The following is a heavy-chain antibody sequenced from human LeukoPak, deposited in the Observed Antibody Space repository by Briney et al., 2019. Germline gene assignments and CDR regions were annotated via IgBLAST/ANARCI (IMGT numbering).Heavy chain of an antibody. J-gene: IGHJ6*03. CDR1: GYTFTSYY. CDR3: ASAYIAAAGTGNYYYYMDV. Sequence: ASVKVSCKASGYTFTSYYMHWVRQAPGQGLEWMGLINPTGGSTGYAQKFQGRVTITADESTSTAYMELSSLRSEDTAVYYCASAYIAAAGTGNYYYYMDVWGKGTTVTISS. V-gene: IGHV1-46*01. CDR2: INPTGGST. D-gene: IGHD6-13*01.